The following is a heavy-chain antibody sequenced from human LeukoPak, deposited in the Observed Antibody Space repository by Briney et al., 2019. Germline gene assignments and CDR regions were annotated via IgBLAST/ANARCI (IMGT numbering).Heavy chain of an antibody. CDR1: GYTFTGYY. CDR3: ASLNSIPYYYYGMDV. CDR2: INPNSGGT. V-gene: IGHV1-2*06. Sequence: ASVKVSCKASGYTFTGYYMHWVRQAPGQGLEWMGRINPNSGGTNYAQKFQGRVTMTRDTSISTAYMELSRLRSDDTAVYYCASLNSIPYYYYGMDVWGQGTTVTVSS. D-gene: IGHD4-23*01. J-gene: IGHJ6*02.